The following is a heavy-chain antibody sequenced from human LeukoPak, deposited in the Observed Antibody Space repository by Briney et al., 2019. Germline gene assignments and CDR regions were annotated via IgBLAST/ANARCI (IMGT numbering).Heavy chain of an antibody. J-gene: IGHJ4*02. CDR1: GFTFSSSG. Sequence: GGSLRLSCAASGFTFSSSGIHWVRQAPGKGLEWVAAISFDGNNKYYTDSVKGRFTISRDNSKNTVFLQMNSLKPEDTAVYYFAKVHSYGWLHNFDYWGQGTLVTVSS. D-gene: IGHD5-24*01. V-gene: IGHV3-30*18. CDR3: AKVHSYGWLHNFDY. CDR2: ISFDGNNK.